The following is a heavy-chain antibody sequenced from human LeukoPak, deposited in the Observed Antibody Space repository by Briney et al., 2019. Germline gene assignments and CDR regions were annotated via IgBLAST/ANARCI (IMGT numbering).Heavy chain of an antibody. CDR2: ITPNADRT. CDR3: AIMHGYYDGSGYWVQ. Sequence: GGSLRLSCAASGFTFGSYGMSWVRQAPGKGLEWVAFITPNADRTSYADSVEGRFTISRDNPRNTLYMQMNSLRDEDTAVYYCAIMHGYYDGSGYWVQWGQGTLVTVSS. D-gene: IGHD3-22*01. CDR1: GFTFGSYG. J-gene: IGHJ1*01. V-gene: IGHV3-23*01.